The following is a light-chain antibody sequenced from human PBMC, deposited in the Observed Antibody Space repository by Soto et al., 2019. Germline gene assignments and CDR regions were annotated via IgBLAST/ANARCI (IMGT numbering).Light chain of an antibody. CDR3: QTWGTGIQV. Sequence: QSVLTQSPSASASLGAWVKLTCTLSSGHSSYAIAWHQQQPEKGPRYLMKLNSDGSHSKGDGLPDRFSGSSSGAERYLTISSLQSEDEADYYCQTWGTGIQVFGGGTKLTVL. CDR2: LNSDGSH. V-gene: IGLV4-69*01. J-gene: IGLJ2*01. CDR1: SGHSSYA.